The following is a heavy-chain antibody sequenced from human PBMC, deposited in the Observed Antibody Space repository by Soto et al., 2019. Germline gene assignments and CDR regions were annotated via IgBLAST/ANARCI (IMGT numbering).Heavy chain of an antibody. CDR1: GGSISSGGYY. CDR2: IYYSGST. CDR3: ARGGIAAAAPPDY. D-gene: IGHD6-13*01. V-gene: IGHV4-31*01. J-gene: IGHJ4*02. Sequence: QVQLQESGPGLVKPSQTLSLTCTVSGGSISSGGYYWSWIRQHPGKGLELIGYIYYSGSTYYNPSLKCLVTISVDTSKNQFSLKLSSVTAADTAVYYCARGGIAAAAPPDYWGQGTLVTVSS.